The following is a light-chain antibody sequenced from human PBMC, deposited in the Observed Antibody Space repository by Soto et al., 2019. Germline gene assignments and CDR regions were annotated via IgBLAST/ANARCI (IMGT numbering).Light chain of an antibody. CDR1: QSVSSSD. Sequence: EIVLTQSPGTLSLSPGERATLSCRASQSVSSSDLAWYQQKPGQPPRLLIYGASSKATGIPDRFSGSGSGTDFTLTISRLEPEDFAVYYCQQYGSSPEYTFGQGTKLEIQ. J-gene: IGKJ2*01. V-gene: IGKV3-20*01. CDR2: GAS. CDR3: QQYGSSPEYT.